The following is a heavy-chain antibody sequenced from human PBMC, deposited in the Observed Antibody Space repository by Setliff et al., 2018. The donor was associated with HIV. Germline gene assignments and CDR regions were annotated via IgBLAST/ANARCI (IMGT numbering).Heavy chain of an antibody. CDR2: IYHSGGT. V-gene: IGHV4-4*02. CDR3: ARQGAVTGHAFDS. CDR1: GGSISSSNW. D-gene: IGHD6-19*01. J-gene: IGHJ4*02. Sequence: PSETLSLTCAVSGGSISSSNWWSWVRQPPGKGLEWMGEIYHSGGTNYNPSLKSRVTISLDTSKKHFSMVRSSVTAADTAVYYCARQGAVTGHAFDSWGPGALVTVSS.